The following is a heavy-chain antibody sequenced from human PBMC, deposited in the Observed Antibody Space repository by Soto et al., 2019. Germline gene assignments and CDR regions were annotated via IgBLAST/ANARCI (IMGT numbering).Heavy chain of an antibody. Sequence: QVQLVQSGAEVKKPGASVKVSCKASGYTFTYFYMHWLRQAPGQGLEWVGWINPDSGDTNYAQKFQGRVTMTRDSSISTAYMQLSRLRSDDTALYYCARVTHYEDSTGGYWGQGTLVTVSS. CDR2: INPDSGDT. D-gene: IGHD3-22*01. J-gene: IGHJ4*02. CDR3: ARVTHYEDSTGGY. V-gene: IGHV1-2*02. CDR1: GYTFTYFY.